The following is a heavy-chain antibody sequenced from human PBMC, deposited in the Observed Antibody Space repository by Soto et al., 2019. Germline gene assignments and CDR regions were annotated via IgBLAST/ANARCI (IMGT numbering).Heavy chain of an antibody. CDR3: ARDPPYSSSRSNYFDY. D-gene: IGHD6-13*01. J-gene: IGHJ4*02. CDR2: IIPIFGTA. CDR1: GGTFSSYA. V-gene: IGHV1-69*13. Sequence: SVKVSCKASGGTFSSYAISWVRQAPGQGLEWMGGIIPIFGTANYAQKFQGRVTITADESTSTAYMELSSLRSEDTAVYYCARDPPYSSSRSNYFDYWGQGTLVTVSS.